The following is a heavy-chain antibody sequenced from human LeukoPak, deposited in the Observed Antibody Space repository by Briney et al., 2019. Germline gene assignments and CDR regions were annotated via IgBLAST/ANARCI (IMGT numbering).Heavy chain of an antibody. J-gene: IGHJ1*01. CDR2: ISYDGSNK. D-gene: IGHD3-22*01. V-gene: IGHV3-30-3*01. CDR3: ARASPLSYDSSGYGYSFFQH. CDR1: GFTFSSYA. Sequence: GGSLRLSCAASGFTFSSYAMHWVRQAPGKGLEWVAVISYDGSNKYYADSVKGRFTISRDNSKNTLYLQMNSLRAEDTAVYYCARASPLSYDSSGYGYSFFQHWGQGTLVTVSS.